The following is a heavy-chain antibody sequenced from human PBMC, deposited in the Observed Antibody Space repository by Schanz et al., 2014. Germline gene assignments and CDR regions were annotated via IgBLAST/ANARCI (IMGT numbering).Heavy chain of an antibody. CDR2: ISAYNGNT. CDR3: ARSAGRDCWSGYYTRFDY. CDR1: GYTFTSYG. J-gene: IGHJ4*02. D-gene: IGHD3-3*01. V-gene: IGHV1-18*01. Sequence: QVQLVQSGAEVKKPGASVKVSCKASGYTFTSYGISWVRQAPGQGFEWMGWISAYNGNTKYPQNLQGRGSMTTDTTTSTVYMELRSLRSDDTAVYYCARSAGRDCWSGYYTRFDYWGQGTLVTVSS.